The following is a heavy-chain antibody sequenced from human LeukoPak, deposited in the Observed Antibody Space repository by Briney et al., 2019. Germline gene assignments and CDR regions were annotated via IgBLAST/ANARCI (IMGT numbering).Heavy chain of an antibody. CDR2: IYSDGSP. J-gene: IGHJ4*02. D-gene: IGHD6-19*01. Sequence: GGSLRLSCAASGLTVSNNYMSWVRQAPGKGLEWVSVIYSDGSPYYADFVKGRFTVSRDNSRNTLYLQMNSLRAEDTAVYFCARQIVVSGTDYFDYWGQGTLVTVSS. CDR3: ARQIVVSGTDYFDY. V-gene: IGHV3-66*04. CDR1: GLTVSNNY.